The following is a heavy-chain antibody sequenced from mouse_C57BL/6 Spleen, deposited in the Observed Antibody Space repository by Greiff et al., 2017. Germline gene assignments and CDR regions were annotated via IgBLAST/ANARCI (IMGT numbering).Heavy chain of an antibody. V-gene: IGHV14-4*01. CDR1: GFNIKDDY. CDR2: IDPENGDT. CDR3: TTTVVAGHY. Sequence: VQLKQSGAELVRPGASVKLSCTASGFNIKDDYMHWVKQRPEQGLEWSGWIDPENGDTEYASKFQGKATITADTSANTAYLQLSSLTSEDTAVSYCTTTVVAGHYWVQGTTLTVSS. D-gene: IGHD1-1*01. J-gene: IGHJ2*01.